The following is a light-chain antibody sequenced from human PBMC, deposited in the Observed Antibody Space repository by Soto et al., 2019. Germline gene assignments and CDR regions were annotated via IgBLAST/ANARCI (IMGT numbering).Light chain of an antibody. CDR1: DNIVHW. CDR2: KAA. CDR3: QHYNSFSRT. Sequence: DIQMTQSPSTLSASVGDRVAITCRASDNIVHWVAWYQQKPGKAPKLLIYKAANLADEVPSRFAGSGSGTDFTLTITRLQPDDFATYYCQHYNSFSRTFRQGTKVEV. J-gene: IGKJ1*01. V-gene: IGKV1-5*03.